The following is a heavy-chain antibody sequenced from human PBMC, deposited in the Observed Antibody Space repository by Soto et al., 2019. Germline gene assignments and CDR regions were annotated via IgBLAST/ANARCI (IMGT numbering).Heavy chain of an antibody. J-gene: IGHJ5*02. D-gene: IGHD2-2*01. Sequence: ASVKVSCKASGYIFINYGITWVRQAPGQGLKWMGWISGYNGNTKYADKLQGRVTMTTDTSTTTAYMELRSLRSDDTAVYYCARDEVPAANWLDRWGQGTLVTVS. CDR1: GYIFINYG. V-gene: IGHV1-18*01. CDR3: ARDEVPAANWLDR. CDR2: ISGYNGNT.